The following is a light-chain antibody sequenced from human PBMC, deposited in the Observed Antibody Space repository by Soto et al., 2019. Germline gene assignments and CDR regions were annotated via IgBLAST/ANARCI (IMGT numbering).Light chain of an antibody. Sequence: QSALTQPASVSGSPGQSTTISCTGTSSDIGSYNYVSWYQQHPGRAPRLMIYESTKRPSGVSDRFSGSKSGNTASLTISGLQAEDEADYYCCSCVSGSPFDVLFGGGTKVTVL. CDR3: CSCVSGSPFDVL. J-gene: IGLJ3*02. CDR2: EST. V-gene: IGLV2-23*01. CDR1: SSDIGSYNY.